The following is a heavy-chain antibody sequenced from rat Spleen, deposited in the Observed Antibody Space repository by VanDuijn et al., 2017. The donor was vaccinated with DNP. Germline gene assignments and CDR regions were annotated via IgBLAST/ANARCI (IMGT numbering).Heavy chain of an antibody. V-gene: IGHV3-3*01. CDR1: GYSISYSNR. CDR2: VNSAGTT. CDR3: ARTGLYSNYVPFDY. Sequence: EVQLQESGPGLVKPSLSLSLTCSVTGYSISYSNRWNWIRKFPGNKLEWMGYVNSAGTTIYNPSLKSRISITRDTSKNQFFLQLNSVTTEDTATYYCARTGLYSNYVPFDYWGQGVMVTVSS. J-gene: IGHJ2*01. D-gene: IGHD1-2*01.